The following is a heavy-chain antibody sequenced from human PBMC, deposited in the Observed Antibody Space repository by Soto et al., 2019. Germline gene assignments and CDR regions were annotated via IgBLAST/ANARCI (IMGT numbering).Heavy chain of an antibody. J-gene: IGHJ5*02. Sequence: SETLSLTCPVSGCSISSGDFYWSWIRQPPGRGLEWIGYISYSGSTYYNTSLKSRVTISVDTSKNQFSLKLNSVTAADTALYYCARGGPTGASYKYNWFDPWGQGTLVTVSS. CDR2: ISYSGST. V-gene: IGHV4-30-4*01. D-gene: IGHD2-15*01. CDR3: ARGGPTGASYKYNWFDP. CDR1: GCSISSGDFY.